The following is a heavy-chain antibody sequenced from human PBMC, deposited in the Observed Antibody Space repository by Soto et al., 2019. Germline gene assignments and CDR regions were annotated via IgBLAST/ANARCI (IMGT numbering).Heavy chain of an antibody. CDR1: GFTFSTYG. Sequence: EVHLVESGGGLVQPGGSLRLSCAASGFTFSTYGMHWVRQAPGKGLEYVSAVSSSGASTYYADSVKGRFTISRDNSKNTLYLQMGDLRAEDMAVYYCAARYCSGGSCFHFDYWGQGILVSVSS. V-gene: IGHV3-64*07. D-gene: IGHD2-15*01. CDR3: AARYCSGGSCFHFDY. J-gene: IGHJ4*02. CDR2: VSSSGAST.